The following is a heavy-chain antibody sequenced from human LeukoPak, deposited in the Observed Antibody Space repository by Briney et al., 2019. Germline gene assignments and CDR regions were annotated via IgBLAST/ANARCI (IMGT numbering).Heavy chain of an antibody. D-gene: IGHD3-3*01. CDR2: INPNSGGT. CDR1: GYTFTGYY. J-gene: IGHJ4*02. CDR3: ARPLRYYDFWSGYYH. Sequence: VASVKVSCKASGYTFTGYYMHWVRQAPEQGLEWMGWINPNSGGTNYAQKFQGRVTMTRDTSISTAYVELSRLRSDDTAVYYCARPLRYYDFWSGYYHWGQGTLVTVSS. V-gene: IGHV1-2*02.